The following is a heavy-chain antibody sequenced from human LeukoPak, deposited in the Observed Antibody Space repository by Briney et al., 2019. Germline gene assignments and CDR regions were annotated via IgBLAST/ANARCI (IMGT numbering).Heavy chain of an antibody. V-gene: IGHV4-30-2*01. CDR1: DGSISSGGYS. J-gene: IGHJ4*02. CDR3: ARVYGDYLNFDY. CDR2: IYHSGST. D-gene: IGHD4-17*01. Sequence: SQTLSLTCAVSDGSISSGGYSWSWIRQPPGKGLGWIGYIYHSGSTYYNPSLKSRVTISVDRSKNQFSLKLSSVTAADTAVYYCARVYGDYLNFDYWGQGTLVTVSS.